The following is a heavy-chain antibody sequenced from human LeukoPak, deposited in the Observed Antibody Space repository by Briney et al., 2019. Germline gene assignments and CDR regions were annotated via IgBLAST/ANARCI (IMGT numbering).Heavy chain of an antibody. CDR1: GGVFTTYA. V-gene: IGHV1-69*11. J-gene: IGHJ4*02. CDR3: ARDGGYYEHFDY. D-gene: IGHD3-22*01. CDR2: IIPFLGTT. Sequence: ASVKVSCKASGGVFTTYAISWVRQAPGQGLEWMGSIIPFLGTTNYAQKFQGRVTITADESTSTAYMELSSLRSEDTAVYYCARDGGYYEHFDYWGQGTLVTVSS.